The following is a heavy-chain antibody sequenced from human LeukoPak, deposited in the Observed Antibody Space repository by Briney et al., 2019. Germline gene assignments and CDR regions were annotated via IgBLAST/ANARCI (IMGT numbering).Heavy chain of an antibody. CDR3: ARDLWFGEHNWSDP. CDR2: ISHSGST. CDR1: GGSISSGGYF. D-gene: IGHD3-10*01. J-gene: IGHJ5*02. V-gene: IGHV4-31*03. Sequence: SETLSLTCTVSGGSISSGGYFWSWVRQHPGKGLEWIGYISHSGSTYYNPSLKSRVTISLDTSKDRFSLRLSSVTAADTAVYYCARDLWFGEHNWSDPWGQGTLVTVSS.